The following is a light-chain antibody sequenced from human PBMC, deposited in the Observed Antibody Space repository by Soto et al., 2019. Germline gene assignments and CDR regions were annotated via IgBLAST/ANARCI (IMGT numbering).Light chain of an antibody. CDR2: GAT. J-gene: IGKJ1*01. CDR3: QQYNNWPRT. V-gene: IGKV3-15*01. CDR1: QSINNN. Sequence: VMTQAPAILSVSPGETATLSCRASQSINNNVAWYQLKDGQVPRLLIYGATTRATGIPARFSGSGSGTEFTLTISSLQSEDFAVYYCQQYNNWPRTFGQGTKVDIK.